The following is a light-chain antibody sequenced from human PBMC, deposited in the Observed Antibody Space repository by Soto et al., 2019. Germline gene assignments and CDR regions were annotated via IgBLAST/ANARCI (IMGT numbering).Light chain of an antibody. CDR2: DAS. J-gene: IGKJ1*01. V-gene: IGKV3-15*01. CDR3: HQRQSWPRT. Sequence: EIVMTQSPATLSVSPGERATLSCRASQSIRSDLAWYQQRPGQAPRLLIYDASTRAAGIPARFIGSGSGTEFTLTISSLQSEDFAVYYCHQRQSWPRTFGQGTKVDIK. CDR1: QSIRSD.